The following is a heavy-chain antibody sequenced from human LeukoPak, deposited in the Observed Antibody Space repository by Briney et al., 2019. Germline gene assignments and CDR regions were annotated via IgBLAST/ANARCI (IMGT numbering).Heavy chain of an antibody. D-gene: IGHD2-2*01. Sequence: GGSLRLSCAASGFSVGTNYMAWVRQAPGKGLEWVSVIYSGDDTYYTDSVKGRFTISRESSKNTLDLQMNGLSPEDTAVYYCARDRGDGYCTNTGCSHGFDIWGQGTMVTVSS. CDR3: ARDRGDGYCTNTGCSHGFDI. CDR1: GFSVGTNY. CDR2: IYSGDDT. V-gene: IGHV3-53*05. J-gene: IGHJ3*02.